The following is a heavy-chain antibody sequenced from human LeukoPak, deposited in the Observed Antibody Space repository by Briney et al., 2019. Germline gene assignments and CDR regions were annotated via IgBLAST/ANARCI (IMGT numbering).Heavy chain of an antibody. V-gene: IGHV1-8*01. D-gene: IGHD3-3*01. CDR1: GYTFTSYD. CDR2: MNPNRSNT. Sequence: GASVQVSCKASGYTFTSYDINWVRQATRQGLEWMGWMNPNRSNTGYAQKSQGRVTITSKNSISTAYIEQSSLRSEATAVYYCTRVTSQYHFWIGATHGWFDPWGHRNLVTVSS. J-gene: IGHJ5*02. CDR3: TRVTSQYHFWIGATHGWFDP.